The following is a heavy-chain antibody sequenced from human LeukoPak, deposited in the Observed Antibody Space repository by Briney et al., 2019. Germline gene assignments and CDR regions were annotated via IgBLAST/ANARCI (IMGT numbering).Heavy chain of an antibody. J-gene: IGHJ1*01. CDR1: GGSISSSSYY. CDR2: IYYSGST. D-gene: IGHD6-13*01. V-gene: IGHV4-39*07. Sequence: SETLSLTCTVSGGSISSSSYYWGWIRQPPGKGLEWIGSIYYSGSTYYNPSLKSRVTISVDTSKNQFSLKLSSVTAADTAVYYCAREVGQQLAPEYFQHWGQGTLVTVSS. CDR3: AREVGQQLAPEYFQH.